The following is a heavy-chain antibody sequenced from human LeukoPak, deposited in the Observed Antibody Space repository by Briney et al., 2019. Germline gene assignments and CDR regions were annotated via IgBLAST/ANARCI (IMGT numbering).Heavy chain of an antibody. D-gene: IGHD2-15*01. CDR2: ISSSGDNT. J-gene: IGHJ4*02. CDR3: AKDVMRCSGGCI. V-gene: IGHV3-23*01. CDR1: GFTFSTYA. Sequence: PGGSLRLSCAASGFTFSTYAMSWVRQAPGKGLEWVSGISSSGDNTFYADYVKGRFTISRDNSRNTLSLQMDSLRAEDTAIYYCAKDVMRCSGGCIWGQGTLVTVSS.